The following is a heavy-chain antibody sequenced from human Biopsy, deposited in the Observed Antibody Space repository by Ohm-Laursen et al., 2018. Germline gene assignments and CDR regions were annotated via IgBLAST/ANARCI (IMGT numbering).Heavy chain of an antibody. CDR2: IYYIGGT. V-gene: IGHV4-59*01. J-gene: IGHJ6*02. Sequence: GTLSLTCTVSGGSIRSDYWSWIRQTPGKGLEWIGYIYYIGGTNYNPSLKSRVTISVDTSKNQFSLRLNSVTAADTAVYYCARATNSTGWPYYYFYGMDVWGQGTTVTVSS. CDR3: ARATNSTGWPYYYFYGMDV. CDR1: GGSIRSDY. D-gene: IGHD2/OR15-2a*01.